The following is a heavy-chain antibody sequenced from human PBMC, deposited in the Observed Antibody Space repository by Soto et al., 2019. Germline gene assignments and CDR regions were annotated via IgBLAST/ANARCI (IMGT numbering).Heavy chain of an antibody. CDR2: IIHGGNT. CDR3: ARVFCSSTSCHSYFDY. Sequence: PSETLSLTCAVYGGSFTGYYWSWIRQPPGKGLEWIGEIIHGGNTNYNPSLKSRVTITLDTSKNQFSLKLSSVTAADTAVYHCARVFCSSTSCHSYFDYWGQETQVTV. CDR1: GGSFTGYY. V-gene: IGHV4-34*12. D-gene: IGHD2-2*01. J-gene: IGHJ4*02.